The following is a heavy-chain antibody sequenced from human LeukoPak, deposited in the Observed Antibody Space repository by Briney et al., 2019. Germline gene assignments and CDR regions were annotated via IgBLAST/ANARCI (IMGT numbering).Heavy chain of an antibody. J-gene: IGHJ4*02. CDR3: ATDRVGYYDSSGYFSPLDY. V-gene: IGHV1-24*01. CDR1: GYTLTVLS. CDR2: FDPDDGET. D-gene: IGHD3-22*01. Sequence: ASVKVSCKVSGYTLTVLSMHWVRQAPGKGLEWMGGFDPDDGETIYAQKFQGRGTMTEDTSTDTAYLELSSLRSEDTAVYYCATDRVGYYDSSGYFSPLDYWGQGTLVTVSS.